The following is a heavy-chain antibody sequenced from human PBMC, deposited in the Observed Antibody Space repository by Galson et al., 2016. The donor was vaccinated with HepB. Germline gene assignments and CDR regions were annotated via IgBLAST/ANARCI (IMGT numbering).Heavy chain of an antibody. D-gene: IGHD3-10*01. Sequence: ETLSLTCGVYGGSFSGYYWSWIRQPPGKGLEWIGELNHSGTTSYKPSLKSRITISADTSNNQLSLKLSSVTAADTAVYFCARGRHYGSGSYYYYWGQGTLVTVSS. CDR2: LNHSGTT. J-gene: IGHJ4*02. CDR1: GGSFSGYY. V-gene: IGHV4-34*01. CDR3: ARGRHYGSGSYYYY.